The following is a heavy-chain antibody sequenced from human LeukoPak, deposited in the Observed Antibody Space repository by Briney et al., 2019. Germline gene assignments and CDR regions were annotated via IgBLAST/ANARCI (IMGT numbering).Heavy chain of an antibody. CDR1: GFTFSGSA. Sequence: GGSLKLSCAASGFTFSGSAMHWVRQAAGKGLEWAGRIRSKANSYATAYAASVKGRFTISRDDSKNKAYLQMNSLKTEDTAVYYCTRLGQQLKFAYYYMDVWGKGTTVTISS. CDR3: TRLGQQLKFAYYYMDV. CDR2: IRSKANSYAT. D-gene: IGHD6-13*01. J-gene: IGHJ6*03. V-gene: IGHV3-73*01.